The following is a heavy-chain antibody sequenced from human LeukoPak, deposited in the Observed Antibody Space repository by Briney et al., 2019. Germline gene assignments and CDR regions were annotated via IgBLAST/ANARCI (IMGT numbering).Heavy chain of an antibody. D-gene: IGHD2-2*01. CDR1: GGSISSGGYY. Sequence: SQTLSLTCTVSGGSISSGGYYWSWIRQHPGKGLEWIGYIYYSGSTYYNPSLKSRVTISVDTSKNQFSLKLSSVTAADTAVYYCARADCSSTSCYPIGEGNWFDPWGQGTLVTVSS. CDR2: IYYSGST. CDR3: ARADCSSTSCYPIGEGNWFDP. V-gene: IGHV4-31*03. J-gene: IGHJ5*02.